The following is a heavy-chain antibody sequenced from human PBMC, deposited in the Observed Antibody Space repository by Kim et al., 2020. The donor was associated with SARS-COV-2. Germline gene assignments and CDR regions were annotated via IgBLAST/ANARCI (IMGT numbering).Heavy chain of an antibody. J-gene: IGHJ5*02. CDR2: INHSGST. CDR3: ARGEYSSSPGWFDP. D-gene: IGHD6-6*01. CDR1: GGSFSGYY. V-gene: IGHV4-34*01. Sequence: SETLSLTCAVYGGSFSGYYWSWIRQPPGKGLEWIGEINHSGSTNYNPSLKSRVTISVDTSKNQFSLKLSSVTAADTAVYYCARGEYSSSPGWFDPWGQGT.